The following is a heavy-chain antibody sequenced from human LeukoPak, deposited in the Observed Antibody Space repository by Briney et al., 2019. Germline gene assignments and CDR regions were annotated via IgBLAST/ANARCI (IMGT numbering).Heavy chain of an antibody. CDR1: GFTFSSYS. CDR2: ISSSSSYI. J-gene: IGHJ4*02. V-gene: IGHV3-21*01. D-gene: IGHD2-2*01. CDR3: ARDFIVVVPAANYFDY. Sequence: GGSLRLSCAASGFTFSSYSTNWVRQAPGKGLEWVSSISSSSSYIYYADSVKGRFTISRDNAKNSLYLQMNSLRAEDTAVYYCARDFIVVVPAANYFDYWGQGTLVTVSS.